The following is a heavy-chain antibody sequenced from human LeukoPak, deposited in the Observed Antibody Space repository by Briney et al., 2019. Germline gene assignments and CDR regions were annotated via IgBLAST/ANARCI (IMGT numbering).Heavy chain of an antibody. CDR1: GFSFYTNW. Sequence: PGGTLRRSCSASGFSFYTNWRIWAPPAPGKELEGVVKIKPDVSEKYYIDSVKGRFTISRDNAKNPVSLQRSSLRADDTAVYYCARVGRDSKYGYFDFWGQGTLVTVSS. V-gene: IGHV3-7*01. CDR3: ARVGRDSKYGYFDF. D-gene: IGHD4-11*01. CDR2: IKPDVSEK. J-gene: IGHJ4*02.